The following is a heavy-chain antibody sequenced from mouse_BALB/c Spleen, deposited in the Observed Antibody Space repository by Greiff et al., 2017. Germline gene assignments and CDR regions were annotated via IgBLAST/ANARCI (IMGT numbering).Heavy chain of an antibody. CDR3: ARNRYDYDLFAY. V-gene: IGHV2-2*02. CDR2: IWSGGST. Sequence: VQRVESGPGLVQPSQSLSITCTVSGFSLTSYGVHWVRQSPGKGLEWLGVIWSGGSTDYNAAFISRLSISKDNSKSQVFFKMNSLQANDTAIYYCARNRYDYDLFAYWGQGTLVTVSA. J-gene: IGHJ3*01. D-gene: IGHD2-4*01. CDR1: GFSLTSYG.